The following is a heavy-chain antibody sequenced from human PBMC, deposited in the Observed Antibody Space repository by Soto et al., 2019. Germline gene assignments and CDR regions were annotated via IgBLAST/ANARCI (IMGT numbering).Heavy chain of an antibody. CDR3: ARTYDFSGPKSGGYSFDI. CDR1: GGSISSYY. CDR2: IYYSVT. J-gene: IGHJ3*02. V-gene: IGHV4-59*01. D-gene: IGHD3-22*01. Sequence: SETLSLTCSVSGGSISSYYWSWIRQPPGKGLEWIAYIYYSVTSYNPSLKSRVSISLDTSKNQFSLKLSSVTAADTAVYYCARTYDFSGPKSGGYSFDIWGQGPMGT.